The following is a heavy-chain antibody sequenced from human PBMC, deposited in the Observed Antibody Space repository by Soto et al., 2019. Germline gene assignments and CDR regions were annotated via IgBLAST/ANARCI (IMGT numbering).Heavy chain of an antibody. Sequence: PGGSLSLSCAASGFTFSDYYMSWIRQAPGKGLEGVSYISSGGSTYYADSVKGRFTISRDNSKSTLYLQMNSLRAEDTALYYCAKGRSYYYYYGVDVWGQGTTVTVSS. CDR1: GFTFSDYY. V-gene: IGHV3-11*01. CDR3: AKGRSYYYYYGVDV. J-gene: IGHJ6*02. CDR2: ISSGGST.